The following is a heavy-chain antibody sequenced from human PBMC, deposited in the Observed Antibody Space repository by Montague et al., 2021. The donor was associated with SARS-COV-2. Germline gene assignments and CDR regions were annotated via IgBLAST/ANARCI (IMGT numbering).Heavy chain of an antibody. CDR1: GGSFGDYF. Sequence: SETLSLTCAVYGGSFGDYFWSWIRQPPGKGLEWIGDINQSGSTKYIASLKSRVTMSVDTSKNQFSLKLSSVTAADTAVYYCARGPHSSSWHYYYYYGMDVWGQGTTVTVSS. CDR3: ARGPHSSSWHYYYYYGMDV. J-gene: IGHJ6*02. V-gene: IGHV4-34*01. D-gene: IGHD6-13*01. CDR2: INQSGST.